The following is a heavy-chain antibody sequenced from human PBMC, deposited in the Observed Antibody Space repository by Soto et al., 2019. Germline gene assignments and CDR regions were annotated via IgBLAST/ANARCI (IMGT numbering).Heavy chain of an antibody. Sequence: PGGSLRLSCAGSGFIFSSYSMSWVRQAPGKGLEWVSAFSGTTSSTYYADSVKGRFTISRDNSKNTLYLQMNSLKAEDTAVYYCAKGQKWELPFDYWGQGALVTVSS. D-gene: IGHD1-26*01. V-gene: IGHV3-23*01. CDR1: GFIFSSYS. CDR2: FSGTTSST. CDR3: AKGQKWELPFDY. J-gene: IGHJ4*02.